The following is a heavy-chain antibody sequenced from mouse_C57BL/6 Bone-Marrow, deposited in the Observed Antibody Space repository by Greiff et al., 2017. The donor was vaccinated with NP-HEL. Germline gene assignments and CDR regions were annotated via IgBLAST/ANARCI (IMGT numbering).Heavy chain of an antibody. CDR1: GFNIKDDY. D-gene: IGHD2-5*01. V-gene: IGHV14-4*01. CDR2: IDPENGDT. CDR3: TLYYSNFMDY. J-gene: IGHJ4*01. Sequence: EVMLVESGAELVRPGASVKLSCTASGFNIKDDYMHWVKQRPEQGLEWIGWIDPENGDTEYASKFQGKATITADTSSNTAYLQLSSLTSEDTAVYYCTLYYSNFMDYWGQGTSVTVSS.